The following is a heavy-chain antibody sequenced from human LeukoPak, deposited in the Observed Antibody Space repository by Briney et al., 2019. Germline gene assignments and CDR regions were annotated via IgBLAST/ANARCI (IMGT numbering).Heavy chain of an antibody. CDR3: AKDATRTSGLYYFDY. D-gene: IGHD6-19*01. CDR2: INSDDGST. V-gene: IGHV3-23*01. CDR1: GFTYRRYA. Sequence: GGSLRLSCAASGFTYRRYAMSGVRQAPGKGREGVSGINSDDGSTYYADSVKGRFTISRDNSKNTLSLQWNSLRAEDTAVYYCAKDATRTSGLYYFDYWGQGTLVTVSS. J-gene: IGHJ4*02.